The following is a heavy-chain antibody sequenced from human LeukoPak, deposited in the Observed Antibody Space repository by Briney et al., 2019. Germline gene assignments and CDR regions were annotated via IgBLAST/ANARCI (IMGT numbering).Heavy chain of an antibody. CDR2: IYYSGNT. V-gene: IGHV4-39*07. Sequence: PSETLSLTCTVSGGSINSNRYYWGWIRQPPGKGLEWIGSIYYSGNTYYNPSLKSRVTISLDTSKNQFSLKLSSVTAADTAIYYCARDEARELYWGQGTLVTVSS. CDR1: GGSINSNRYY. CDR3: ARDEARELY. D-gene: IGHD2-21*01. J-gene: IGHJ4*02.